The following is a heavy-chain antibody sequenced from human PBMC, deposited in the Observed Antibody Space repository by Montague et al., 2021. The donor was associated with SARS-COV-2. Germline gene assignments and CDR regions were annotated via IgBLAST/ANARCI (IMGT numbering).Heavy chain of an antibody. CDR2: FNHSGST. J-gene: IGHJ4*02. CDR3: AREVGRGYSGYEGEY. D-gene: IGHD5-12*01. CDR1: GGSVSGYY. Sequence: SDTLSLTCAVYGGSVSGYYWSWIRQPPGKGLEWIGEFNHSGSTNYNPSLKSRVTISVDTSKNQFSLKLSSVTAADTAVYYCAREVGRGYSGYEGEYWGQGTLVTVSS. V-gene: IGHV4-34*01.